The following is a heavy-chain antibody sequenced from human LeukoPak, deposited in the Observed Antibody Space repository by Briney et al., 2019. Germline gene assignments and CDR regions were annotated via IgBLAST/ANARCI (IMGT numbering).Heavy chain of an antibody. CDR2: ISSRSSYI. CDR1: GFTFSSDS. CDR3: AREDRSWYYDFWSGPRDFDY. D-gene: IGHD3-3*01. J-gene: IGHJ4*02. Sequence: GGSLRLSCAASGFTFSSDSMNSVRQAPGKGLEWVSSISSRSSYIYYTDSVKGRFTISRDNAKNSLYLQMNSLRAEDTAVYYCAREDRSWYYDFWSGPRDFDYWGQGTLVTVSS. V-gene: IGHV3-21*01.